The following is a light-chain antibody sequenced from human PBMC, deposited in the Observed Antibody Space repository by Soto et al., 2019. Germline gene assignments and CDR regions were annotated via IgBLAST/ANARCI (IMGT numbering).Light chain of an antibody. Sequence: EIELTQSPATLSLSPGERATLSCRASQSVSSFLVWYQQKPGQAPRLLIYDAVNRVTGIPARFSGSGSGTDFTLTISSLEPEDFAVYYCQRRSNWPRLTFGGGTKVDIK. CDR1: QSVSSF. CDR2: DAV. CDR3: QRRSNWPRLT. V-gene: IGKV3-11*01. J-gene: IGKJ4*01.